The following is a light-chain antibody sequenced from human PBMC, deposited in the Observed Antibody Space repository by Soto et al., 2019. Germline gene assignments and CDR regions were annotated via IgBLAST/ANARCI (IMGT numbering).Light chain of an antibody. J-gene: IGLJ1*01. CDR2: EVS. CDR3: SLYTSENAYV. V-gene: IGLV2-18*01. Sequence: QSVLTQPPSVSGSPGQSVTISCTGTSTDFVSYNRVSWYQQPPGTAPKLMIYEVSKRPSGVPDRFSGSKSGNTASLTISGLQAAEEADYYCSLYTSENAYVFVTGTKVTV. CDR1: STDFVSYNR.